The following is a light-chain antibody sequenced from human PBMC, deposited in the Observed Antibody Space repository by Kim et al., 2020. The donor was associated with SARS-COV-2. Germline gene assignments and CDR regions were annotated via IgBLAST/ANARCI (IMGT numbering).Light chain of an antibody. J-gene: IGLJ1*01. CDR3: QAWDSSILYV. CDR1: KLGDKY. V-gene: IGLV3-1*01. Sequence: YELTQPPSVSVSPGQTASITCSGDKLGDKYACWYQQKPGQSPVLVIYQDNKRPSGIPERFSGSNSGNTATLTISGTQAMDEADYYCQAWDSSILYVFGTGTKVTVL. CDR2: QDN.